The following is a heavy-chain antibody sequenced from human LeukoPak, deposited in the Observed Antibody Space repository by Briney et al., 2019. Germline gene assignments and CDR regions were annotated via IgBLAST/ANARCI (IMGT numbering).Heavy chain of an antibody. Sequence: SETLSLTCTVSGGSIRSYYWSWIRQPPGKGLEWIGYIYDSTNSGSTNYNPSLKSRLSISVDTSKNQFSLKLSSVTAADTAVYYCVRHGDYGGTFYSYGMDVWGQGTTVTVSS. CDR1: GGSIRSYY. J-gene: IGHJ6*02. CDR2: IYDSTNSGST. D-gene: IGHD4-23*01. V-gene: IGHV4-59*08. CDR3: VRHGDYGGTFYSYGMDV.